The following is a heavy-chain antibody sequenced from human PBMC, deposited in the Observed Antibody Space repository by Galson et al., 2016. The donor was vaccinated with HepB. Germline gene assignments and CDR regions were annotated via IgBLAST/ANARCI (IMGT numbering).Heavy chain of an antibody. CDR2: ISAYSGNT. CDR3: ARDREYTFDN. V-gene: IGHV1-18*04. J-gene: IGHJ4*02. CDR1: GYTFTING. Sequence: SVKVSCKASGYTFTINGISWVRQAPGEGLEWMGWISAYSGNTIYAQQFQGRVTMTKDTSTSTAYMELRSLRSDDTAGYYCARDREYTFDNWGQGTLVTVSS. D-gene: IGHD2/OR15-2a*01.